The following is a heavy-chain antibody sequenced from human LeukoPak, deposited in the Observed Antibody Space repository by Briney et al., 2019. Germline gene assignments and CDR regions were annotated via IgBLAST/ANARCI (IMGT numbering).Heavy chain of an antibody. D-gene: IGHD6-25*01. CDR3: ARFAAGGSYYYYMDV. V-gene: IGHV3-48*01. Sequence: GGSLRLSCAASGFTFSSYAMSWVRQPPGKGLEWVSNIGTSSTTIYYADSVKGRFTISRDNAKNSLYLQMNSLRADDTAVYYCARFAAGGSYYYYMDVWGKGTTVTVS. J-gene: IGHJ6*03. CDR1: GFTFSSYA. CDR2: IGTSSTTI.